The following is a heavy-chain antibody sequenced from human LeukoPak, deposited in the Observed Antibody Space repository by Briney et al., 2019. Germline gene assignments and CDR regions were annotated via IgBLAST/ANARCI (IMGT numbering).Heavy chain of an antibody. CDR3: ARAAWLDAFDI. Sequence: ASVKVSCKSSGYTFTCYYMHWGGQAPGQGREWMGRIKPNSGGTNYAQKFQGRVTMTRDTSISTAYMVLSRLRSDDTAVYYCARAAWLDAFDIWGQGTMVTASS. J-gene: IGHJ3*02. D-gene: IGHD6-19*01. CDR2: IKPNSGGT. CDR1: GYTFTCYY. V-gene: IGHV1-2*06.